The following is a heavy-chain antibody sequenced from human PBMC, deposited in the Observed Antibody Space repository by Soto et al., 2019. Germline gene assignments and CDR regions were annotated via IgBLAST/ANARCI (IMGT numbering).Heavy chain of an antibody. CDR1: GYTFTSYG. CDR2: ISAYNGNT. CDR3: AREALLRLYYYYGMDV. Sequence: QVQLVQSGTEVKKPGASVKVSCKASGYTFTSYGISWVRQAPGQGLEWMGWISAYNGNTNYAQKLQGRVTMTTDTSTSTAYMELRSLRSDDTAVYYCAREALLRLYYYYGMDVWGQGTTVTVSS. J-gene: IGHJ6*02. D-gene: IGHD1-26*01. V-gene: IGHV1-18*01.